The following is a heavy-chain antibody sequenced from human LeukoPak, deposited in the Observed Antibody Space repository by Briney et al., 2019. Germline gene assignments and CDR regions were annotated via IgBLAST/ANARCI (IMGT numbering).Heavy chain of an antibody. CDR2: ISSSGRTI. Sequence: PGGSLRLSCAASGFTFSSYEMNWVRQAPGKGLEWVSYISSSGRTIYYADSVKGRFTISRDNAKNSLYLQMNSLRAEDTAVYYCAVVVVPAAELVPDAFDIWGQGTMVTVSS. J-gene: IGHJ3*02. V-gene: IGHV3-48*03. CDR3: AVVVVPAAELVPDAFDI. D-gene: IGHD2-2*01. CDR1: GFTFSSYE.